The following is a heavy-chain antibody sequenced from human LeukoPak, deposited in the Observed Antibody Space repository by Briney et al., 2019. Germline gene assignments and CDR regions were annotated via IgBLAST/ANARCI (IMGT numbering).Heavy chain of an antibody. Sequence: GGSLRLSCAASGFTFSSYWMHWVRQAPGKGLVWVSRINSDGSSTSYADSVKGRFTISRDNAKNTLYLQMNSPRAEDTAVYYCARDRCGSPSCPSFCDYWGQGTLVTVSS. V-gene: IGHV3-74*01. CDR3: ARDRCGSPSCPSFCDY. CDR2: INSDGSST. J-gene: IGHJ4*02. D-gene: IGHD1-26*01. CDR1: GFTFSSYW.